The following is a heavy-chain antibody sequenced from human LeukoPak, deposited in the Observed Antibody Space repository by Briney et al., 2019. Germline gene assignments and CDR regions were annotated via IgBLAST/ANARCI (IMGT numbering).Heavy chain of an antibody. D-gene: IGHD5-24*01. CDR1: GGSFSGYY. Sequence: PSETLSLTCAVYGGSFSGYYWSWIRQPPGKGLEWIGEINHSGSTNYNPSLKSRVTISVDTSKNQFSLKLSSVTAADTAVYYCARHREMATISNFDYWGQGTLVTVSS. V-gene: IGHV4-34*01. CDR2: INHSGST. CDR3: ARHREMATISNFDY. J-gene: IGHJ4*02.